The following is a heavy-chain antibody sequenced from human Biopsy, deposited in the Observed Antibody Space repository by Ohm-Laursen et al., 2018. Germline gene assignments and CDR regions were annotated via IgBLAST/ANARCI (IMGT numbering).Heavy chain of an antibody. CDR3: VLASFDY. Sequence: ASVKASCKVSGHTFTDYYIHWGRQAPGQGLEWMGIVNPGGNSTAYTQNFQGRVTMTWDTSTTTVYMELSSLRSEDTAVYYCVLASFDYWGQGTLVTVPS. J-gene: IGHJ4*02. CDR2: VNPGGNST. CDR1: GHTFTDYY. V-gene: IGHV1-46*01.